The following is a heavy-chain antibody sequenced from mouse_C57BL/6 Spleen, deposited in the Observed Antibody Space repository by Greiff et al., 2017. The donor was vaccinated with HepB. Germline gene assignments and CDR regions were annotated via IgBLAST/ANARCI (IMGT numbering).Heavy chain of an antibody. CDR2: ISSGGSYT. V-gene: IGHV5-6*01. CDR3: ARGTISDYYAMDY. D-gene: IGHD2-12*01. Sequence: EVKLQESGGDLVKPGGSLKLSCAASGFTFSSYGMSWVRQTPDKRLEWVATISSGGSYTYYPDSVKGRFTISRDNAKNTLYLQMSSLKSEDTAMYYCARGTISDYYAMDYWGQGTSVTVSS. J-gene: IGHJ4*01. CDR1: GFTFSSYG.